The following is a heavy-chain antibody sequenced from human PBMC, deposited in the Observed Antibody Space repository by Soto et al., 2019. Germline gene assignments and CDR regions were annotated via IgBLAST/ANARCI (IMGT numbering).Heavy chain of an antibody. V-gene: IGHV1-69*13. CDR1: GGTFSSYA. CDR2: IVPIFGTA. CDR3: ARGSIPVVPAAWNWFDP. D-gene: IGHD2-2*01. J-gene: IGHJ5*02. Sequence: SVKVSCKASGGTFSSYAISWVRQAPGQGLEWMGGIVPIFGTANYAQKFQGRVTITADESTSTAYMELSSLRSEDTAVYYCARGSIPVVPAAWNWFDPWAREPWSPSPQ.